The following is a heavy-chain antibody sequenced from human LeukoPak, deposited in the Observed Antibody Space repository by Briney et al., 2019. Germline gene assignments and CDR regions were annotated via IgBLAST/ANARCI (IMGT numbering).Heavy chain of an antibody. CDR2: ISAYSGDT. V-gene: IGHV1-18*01. D-gene: IGHD4-17*01. CDR3: VRSDGGRDLRYLEDF. CDR1: GYTFSGYG. Sequence: ASVKVSCKASGYTFSGYGISWVRQAPGQGLEWMGWISAYSGDTKYAQRLQGRVTMTTDTSTTTAYMELRSLRSDDTAVYYSVRSDGGRDLRYLEDFWGQGTLVTVSS. J-gene: IGHJ4*02.